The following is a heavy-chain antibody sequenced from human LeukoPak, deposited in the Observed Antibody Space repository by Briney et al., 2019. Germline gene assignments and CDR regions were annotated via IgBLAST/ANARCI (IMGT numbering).Heavy chain of an antibody. Sequence: SETLSLTCSVSGGSISDSYWSWIRQPPGKGLEWIGKIHDSGITNYNPSLKSRVTFSVDTSKKQFSLNLNSVTAADTAVYYCARGGYMSNWFEHWGQGTPVSVSS. CDR1: GGSISDSY. CDR2: IHDSGIT. CDR3: ARGGYMSNWFEH. J-gene: IGHJ5*02. D-gene: IGHD5-12*01. V-gene: IGHV4-59*01.